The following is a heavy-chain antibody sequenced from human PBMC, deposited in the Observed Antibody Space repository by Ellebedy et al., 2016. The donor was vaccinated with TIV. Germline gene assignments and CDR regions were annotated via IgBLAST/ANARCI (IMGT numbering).Heavy chain of an antibody. CDR3: AKTRGDSSGWMEFDY. CDR1: DFTFSSYA. Sequence: GESLNISCASSDFTFSSYAMGWVRQPPGKGLEWVSGISGSTASTYYANSVKGRFTISRDNSKHTLYMQMNSLRAEDTAVYYCAKTRGDSSGWMEFDYWGQGTLVTVSS. D-gene: IGHD6-19*01. J-gene: IGHJ4*02. V-gene: IGHV3-23*01. CDR2: ISGSTAST.